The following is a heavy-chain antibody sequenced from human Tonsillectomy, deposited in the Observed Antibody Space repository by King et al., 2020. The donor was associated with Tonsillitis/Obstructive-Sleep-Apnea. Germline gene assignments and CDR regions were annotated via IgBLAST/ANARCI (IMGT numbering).Heavy chain of an antibody. Sequence: VQLVESGGGLIQPGGSLRLSCAASGFTVSSNYMSWVRQAPGKGLEWVSVIYSGGSTYYADSVKGRFTISRDNSKNTLYLQMNSLRAEDTAVYYWARSDCRRTSCVEAPFDDGGQGTLVTVSS. CDR2: IYSGGST. D-gene: IGHD2-2*01. CDR3: ARSDCRRTSCVEAPFDD. J-gene: IGHJ4*02. CDR1: GFTVSSNY. V-gene: IGHV3-53*01.